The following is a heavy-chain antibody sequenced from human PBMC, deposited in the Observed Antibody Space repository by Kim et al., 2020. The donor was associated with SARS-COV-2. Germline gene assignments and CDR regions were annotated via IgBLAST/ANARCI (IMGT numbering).Heavy chain of an antibody. CDR2: IYYSGST. D-gene: IGHD3-22*01. CDR3: ARHDSSGYHDAFDI. CDR1: GGSISSYY. Sequence: SETLSLTCTVSGGSISSYYWSWIRQPPGKGLEWIGYIYYSGSTNYNPSLKSRVTISVDTSKNQFSLKLSSVTAADTAVYYCARHDSSGYHDAFDIWGQGTMVTVSS. J-gene: IGHJ3*02. V-gene: IGHV4-59*08.